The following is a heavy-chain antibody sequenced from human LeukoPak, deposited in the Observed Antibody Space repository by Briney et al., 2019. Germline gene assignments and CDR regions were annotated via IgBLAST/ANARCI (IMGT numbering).Heavy chain of an antibody. D-gene: IGHD1-1*01. Sequence: GGSLRLSCAASGFTFSDYYMSWIRQAPGKGLEWVSYISDSGSNTYYADSVKGRFTISRDNAKNSLYLQMNRLSAEDTAVYFCARGGTASFDPWGQGTLVTVSS. CDR1: GFTFSDYY. CDR2: ISDSGSNT. V-gene: IGHV3-11*04. CDR3: ARGGTASFDP. J-gene: IGHJ5*02.